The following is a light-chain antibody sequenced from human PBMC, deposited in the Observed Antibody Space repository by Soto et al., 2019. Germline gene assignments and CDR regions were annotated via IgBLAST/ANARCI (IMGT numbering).Light chain of an antibody. CDR3: QQYSNWPFT. V-gene: IGKV3-15*01. CDR2: GES. Sequence: EIVMTQSPATLSVSPGERVTLACRASQSVGSNLAWYQQKPGQVPRLLIYGESSRATGIPTTFSGSGSGAEFTLTISSLQSEACALYDCQQYSNWPFTFGQGTKLEIK. CDR1: QSVGSN. J-gene: IGKJ2*01.